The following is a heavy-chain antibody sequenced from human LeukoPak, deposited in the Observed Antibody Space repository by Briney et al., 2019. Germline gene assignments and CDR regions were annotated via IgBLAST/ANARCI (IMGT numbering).Heavy chain of an antibody. CDR2: ISGSGGST. V-gene: IGHV3-23*01. D-gene: IGHD3-10*01. Sequence: GGSLRLSCAASGFTFSSYGMSWVRQAPGKGLEWVSAISGSGGSTYYADSVKGRFTISRDNSKNTLYLQMNSLRAEDTAVYYCAKDRGSGSYYKGWGQGTLVTVSS. J-gene: IGHJ4*02. CDR3: AKDRGSGSYYKG. CDR1: GFTFSSYG.